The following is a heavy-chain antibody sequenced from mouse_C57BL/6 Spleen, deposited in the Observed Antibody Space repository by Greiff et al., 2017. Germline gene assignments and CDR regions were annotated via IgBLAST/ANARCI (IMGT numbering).Heavy chain of an antibody. CDR2: ISNGGGST. J-gene: IGHJ4*01. Sequence: GQGVESGGGLVQPGGSLKLSCAASGFTFSDYYMYWVRQTPEKRLEWVAYISNGGGSTYYPDTVKGRFTISRDNAKNTLYLQMSRLKSEDTAMYYCARQIYYGLMDYWGQGTSVTVSS. V-gene: IGHV5-12*01. CDR3: ARQIYYGLMDY. CDR1: GFTFSDYY. D-gene: IGHD2-1*01.